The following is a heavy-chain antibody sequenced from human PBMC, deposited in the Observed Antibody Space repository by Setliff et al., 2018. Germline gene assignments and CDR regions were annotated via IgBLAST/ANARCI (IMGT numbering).Heavy chain of an antibody. Sequence: ASVKVSCKASGGTFSSYAISWVRQAPGQGLEWMGGIIPIFGTANYAQKFQGRVTITADESTSTAYMELRSLRSDDTAVYYCARANDYSSGWYFYYYGMDVWGQGTTVTV. CDR2: IIPIFGTA. D-gene: IGHD6-19*01. J-gene: IGHJ6*02. CDR3: ARANDYSSGWYFYYYGMDV. CDR1: GGTFSSYA. V-gene: IGHV1-69*13.